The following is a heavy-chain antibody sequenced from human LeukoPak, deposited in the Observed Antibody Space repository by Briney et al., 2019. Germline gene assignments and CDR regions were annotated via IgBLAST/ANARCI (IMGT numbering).Heavy chain of an antibody. V-gene: IGHV4-61*02. D-gene: IGHD4-23*01. CDR3: ARSYGGNPSLFDY. CDR1: GGSISSGSYY. J-gene: IGHJ4*02. CDR2: IYTSGST. Sequence: SQTLSLTCTVSGGSISSGSYYWSWIRQPAGKGLEWIVRIYTSGSTNYNPSLKSRVTISVDTSKNQFSLKLSSVTAADTAVYYCARSYGGNPSLFDYWGQGTLVTVSS.